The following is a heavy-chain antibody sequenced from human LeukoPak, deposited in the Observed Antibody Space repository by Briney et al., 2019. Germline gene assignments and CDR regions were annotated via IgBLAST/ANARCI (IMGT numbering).Heavy chain of an antibody. CDR3: ARVLEFWYFDL. V-gene: IGHV3-74*01. CDR2: IKFDGSNT. CDR1: GFTFSSYW. Sequence: GGSLRLSCAASGFTFSSYWMHWVRQAPGKGLVWVSRIKFDGSNTNYADSVEGRFTISRDNAKNSLYLQMNSLRAEDTAVYYCARVLEFWYFDLWGRGTLVTVSS. J-gene: IGHJ2*01.